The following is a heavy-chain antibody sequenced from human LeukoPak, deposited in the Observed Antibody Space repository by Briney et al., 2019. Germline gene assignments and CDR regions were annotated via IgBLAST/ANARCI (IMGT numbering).Heavy chain of an antibody. CDR1: GFTFSSYS. CDR3: ARVGCSGGTCYDY. Sequence: GGSLRLSCAASGFTFSSYSMYWVRQAPGKGLEWVSFISSGSNYVYYIDSVKGRFTISRDNAKNSLYLQMNSLRVEDTAIYYCARVGCSGGTCYDYWGQGTLVTVSS. D-gene: IGHD2-15*01. J-gene: IGHJ4*02. V-gene: IGHV3-21*01. CDR2: ISSGSNYV.